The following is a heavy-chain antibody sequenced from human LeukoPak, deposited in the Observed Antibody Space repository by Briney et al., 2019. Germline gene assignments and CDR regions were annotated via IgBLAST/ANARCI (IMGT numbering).Heavy chain of an antibody. Sequence: GGSLRLSCSASGFTFSSYGMHWVRQSPGKGLEWVAVTWYDGSKTYYADSVKGRFTSSRDNSKNTMYLKMNSLRAEDTAVYYCARDPRGIAVARTLDYWGQGTQVTVSS. D-gene: IGHD6-19*01. CDR1: GFTFSSYG. J-gene: IGHJ4*02. CDR2: TWYDGSKT. V-gene: IGHV3-33*08. CDR3: ARDPRGIAVARTLDY.